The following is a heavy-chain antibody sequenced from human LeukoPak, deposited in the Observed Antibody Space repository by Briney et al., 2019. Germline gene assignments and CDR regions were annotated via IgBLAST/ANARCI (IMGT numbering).Heavy chain of an antibody. D-gene: IGHD4-17*01. CDR2: ISSSSSTI. J-gene: IGHJ4*02. CDR3: ASYGDYVSGYFDY. V-gene: IGHV3-48*01. Sequence: GGSLRLSCAASGFTFSSYSMNWVRQAPGKGLEWASYISSSSSTIYYADSVKGRFTISRDNAKNSLYLQMNSLRAEDTAVYYCASYGDYVSGYFDYWGQGTLVTVSS. CDR1: GFTFSSYS.